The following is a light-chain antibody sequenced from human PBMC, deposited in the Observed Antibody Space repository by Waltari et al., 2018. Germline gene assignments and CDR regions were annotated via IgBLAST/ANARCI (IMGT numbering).Light chain of an antibody. CDR1: TSDVGTYNF. CDR3: CSFVTGDTWV. CDR2: EVN. V-gene: IGLV2-23*02. Sequence: QSALTQPASVSGSPGQSITISCTGTTSDVGTYNFVSWYQQHPGKAPQPVIYEVNQRPSGVSNLFSGSESGNTAALTISGLQIEDEADYYCCSFVTGDTWVFGGGTKVAVL. J-gene: IGLJ3*02.